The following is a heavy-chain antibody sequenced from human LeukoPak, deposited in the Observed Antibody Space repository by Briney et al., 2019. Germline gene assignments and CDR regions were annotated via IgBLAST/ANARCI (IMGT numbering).Heavy chain of an antibody. CDR2: ISGSGGST. V-gene: IGHV3-23*01. D-gene: IGHD4-17*01. CDR1: GFTFSSFA. CDR3: AKSISPGATTGFAY. J-gene: IGHJ4*02. Sequence: PGGSLRLSCAASGFTFSSFAMSWVRQAPGRGLEWVSAISGSGGSTYYADSVKGRFTISRDNSKNTLYLQMNSLRVEDTAVYYCAKSISPGATTGFAYWGQGTLVTVSS.